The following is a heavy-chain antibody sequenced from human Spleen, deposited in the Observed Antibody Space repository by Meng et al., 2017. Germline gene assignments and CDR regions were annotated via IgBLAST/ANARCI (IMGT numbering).Heavy chain of an antibody. CDR1: GGSFSDYY. J-gene: IGHJ4*02. CDR2: INHSGST. D-gene: IGHD4-11*01. Sequence: QVQLQQWGAGLLKPSETLSLTCVVSGGSFSDYYWSWIRKPPGKGLEWIGEINHSGSTNYNPSLESRATISVDTSQNNLSLKLSSVTAADSAVYYCARGPTTMAHDLDYWGQGTLVTVSS. CDR3: ARGPTTMAHDLDY. V-gene: IGHV4-34*01.